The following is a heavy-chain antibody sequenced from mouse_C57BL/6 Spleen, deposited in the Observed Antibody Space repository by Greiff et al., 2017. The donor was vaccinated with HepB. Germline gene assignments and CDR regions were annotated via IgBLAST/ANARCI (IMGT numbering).Heavy chain of an antibody. Sequence: QVQLQQPGAELVMPGASVKLSCKASGYTFTSYWMHWVKQRPGQGLEWIGEIDPSDSYTNYNQKFKGKSTLTVDKSSSTAYMQLSSLTSEYSAVYYCAREDAMDYWGQGTSVTVSS. CDR1: GYTFTSYW. V-gene: IGHV1-69*01. CDR2: IDPSDSYT. J-gene: IGHJ4*01. CDR3: AREDAMDY.